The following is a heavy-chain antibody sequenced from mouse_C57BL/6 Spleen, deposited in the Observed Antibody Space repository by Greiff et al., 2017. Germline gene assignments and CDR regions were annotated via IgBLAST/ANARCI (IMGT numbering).Heavy chain of an antibody. CDR3: AGSDYYDYGYAMDY. CDR2: IDPKSGGT. D-gene: IGHD2-4*01. CDR1: GYTFTSYW. V-gene: IGHV1-72*01. J-gene: IGHJ4*01. Sequence: VQLQQPGAELVKPGASVKLSCKASGYTFTSYWMHWVKQRPGRGLEWIGRIDPKSGGTKYNEKFKSKATLTVDKTSSTAYMQLSSLASEDSAVLYCAGSDYYDYGYAMDYWGQGTSVTVSS.